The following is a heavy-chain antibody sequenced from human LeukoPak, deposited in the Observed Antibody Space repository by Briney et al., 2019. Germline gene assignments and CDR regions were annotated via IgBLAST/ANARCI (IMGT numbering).Heavy chain of an antibody. Sequence: GGSLRLSCAASGFTFSSYAMHWVRQAPGKGLEWVAVISYDGSNKYYADSVKGRFTIFRDNSKNTLSLQMNSLRAEDTAVYYCARDWTRGKIAALDYWGQGTLVTVSS. V-gene: IGHV3-30*01. CDR1: GFTFSSYA. J-gene: IGHJ4*02. CDR2: ISYDGSNK. CDR3: ARDWTRGKIAALDY. D-gene: IGHD6-6*01.